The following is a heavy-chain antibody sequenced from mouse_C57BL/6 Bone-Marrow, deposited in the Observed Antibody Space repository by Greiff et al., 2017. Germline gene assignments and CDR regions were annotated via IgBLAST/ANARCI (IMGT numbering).Heavy chain of an antibody. V-gene: IGHV1-81*01. CDR3: AKRGGLRPFAY. D-gene: IGHD1-2*01. J-gene: IGHJ3*01. CDR2: IYPRSGNT. CDR1: GYTFTSYG. Sequence: QVQLKESGAELARPGASVKLSCKASGYTFTSYGISWVKQRTGQGLEWIGEIYPRSGNTYYNEKFKGKATLSADKSSSTAYMELRSLTSEDSAVYFCAKRGGLRPFAYWGQGSLVTVSA.